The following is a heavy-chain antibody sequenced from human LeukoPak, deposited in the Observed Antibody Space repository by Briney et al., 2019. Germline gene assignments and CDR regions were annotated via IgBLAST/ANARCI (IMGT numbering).Heavy chain of an antibody. CDR3: ARDHPRSIAVAGRYYYYGMDV. D-gene: IGHD6-19*01. Sequence: VASVKVSCKASGYTFTSYGVSWVRQAPGQGLEWMGWISAYNGNTNYAQKLQGRVTITTDTSTSTAYMELRSLRSDDTAVYYCARDHPRSIAVAGRYYYYGMDVWGQGTTVTVSS. CDR2: ISAYNGNT. J-gene: IGHJ6*02. V-gene: IGHV1-18*01. CDR1: GYTFTSYG.